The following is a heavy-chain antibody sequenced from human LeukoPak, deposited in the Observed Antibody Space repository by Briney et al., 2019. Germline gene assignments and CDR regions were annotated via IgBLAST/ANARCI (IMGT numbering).Heavy chain of an antibody. CDR3: AKANTVYCSSTSCYKVDGMDV. D-gene: IGHD2-2*02. J-gene: IGHJ6*02. V-gene: IGHV3-23*01. Sequence: GGSLRLSCAASGFTFSNYAMSWVRQAPGKALEWVSAITSGGGTTYYAGSVKGRFTISRDNSKNTLYLQMNSLRAEDTAVYYCAKANTVYCSSTSCYKVDGMDVWGQGTTVTVSS. CDR2: ITSGGGTT. CDR1: GFTFSNYA.